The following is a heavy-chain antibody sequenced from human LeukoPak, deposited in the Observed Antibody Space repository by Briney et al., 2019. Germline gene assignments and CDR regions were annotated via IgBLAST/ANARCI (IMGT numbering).Heavy chain of an antibody. V-gene: IGHV1-24*01. CDR1: GYTFTGYY. Sequence: ASVKVSCKASGYTFTGYYMHWVRQAPGKGLEWMGGFDPEDGETIYAQKFQGRVTMTEDTSTDTAYMELSSLRSEDTAVYYCATGTYDSSGYYYYHYFDYWGQGTLVTVSS. CDR3: ATGTYDSSGYYYYHYFDY. J-gene: IGHJ4*02. D-gene: IGHD3-22*01. CDR2: FDPEDGET.